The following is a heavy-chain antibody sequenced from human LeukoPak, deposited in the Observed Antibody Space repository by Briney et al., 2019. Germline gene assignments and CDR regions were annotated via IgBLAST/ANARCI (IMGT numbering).Heavy chain of an antibody. CDR3: ARAGRIAVAGYYYYGMDV. CDR1: GFTVSSNY. Sequence: PGGSLRLSCAASGFTVSSNYMSWVRQPPGKGLEWVSVIYSGGSTYYADSVKGRFTIYRDNSKNTLYLQMNSLRAEDTAVYYCARAGRIAVAGYYYYGMDVWGKGTTVTVSS. J-gene: IGHJ6*04. V-gene: IGHV3-53*01. CDR2: IYSGGST. D-gene: IGHD6-19*01.